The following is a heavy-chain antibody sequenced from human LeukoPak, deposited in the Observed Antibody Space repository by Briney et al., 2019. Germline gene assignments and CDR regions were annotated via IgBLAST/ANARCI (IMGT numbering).Heavy chain of an antibody. J-gene: IGHJ4*02. CDR1: GFTFSSYG. CDR3: AKELDTMFFDY. CDR2: AGWAGGTT. V-gene: IGHV3-43*01. D-gene: IGHD3-10*02. Sequence: SGGSLRLSCAASGFTFSSYGMHWVRQAPGKGLEWVSLAGWAGGTTFYSDSVRGRFTISRDSGRKSVYLQMNSLTTDDTAFYFCAKELDTMFFDYWGQGALVTVSS.